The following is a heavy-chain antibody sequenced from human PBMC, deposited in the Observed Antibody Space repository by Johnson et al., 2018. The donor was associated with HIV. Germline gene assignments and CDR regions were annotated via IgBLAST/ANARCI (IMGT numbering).Heavy chain of an antibody. CDR2: ISYDGSNK. J-gene: IGHJ3*02. V-gene: IGHV3-30-3*01. CDR3: VGGRDTVVTPVGGAFDI. Sequence: QVQLVESGGGVVQPGRSLRLSCAASRFTFSSYVMHWVRQAPGKGLEWVAVISYDGSNKYYADSVKGRFTISRDNSKNTLYLQMNSLRAEDTAVYYCVGGRDTVVTPVGGAFDIWGQGTMVTVSS. CDR1: RFTFSSYV. D-gene: IGHD4-23*01.